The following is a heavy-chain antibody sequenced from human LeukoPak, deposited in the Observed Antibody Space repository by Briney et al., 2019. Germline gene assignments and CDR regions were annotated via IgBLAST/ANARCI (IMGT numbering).Heavy chain of an antibody. CDR3: ARAGVGYSYGFDY. CDR1: GDSISSTTYY. CDR2: LYYSGST. D-gene: IGHD5-18*01. J-gene: IGHJ4*02. Sequence: SETLSLTCTVSGDSISSTTYYWGWIRQPPGKGLEWIGSLYYSGSTDYNPSLKSRVAMSVDMSRNQLSLKLTSVTAADTAVYYCARAGVGYSYGFDYWGQGTLVTVSS. V-gene: IGHV4-39*01.